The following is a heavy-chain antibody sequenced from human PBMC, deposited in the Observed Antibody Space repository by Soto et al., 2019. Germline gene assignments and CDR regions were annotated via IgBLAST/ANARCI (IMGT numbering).Heavy chain of an antibody. CDR3: ARLLGGYYGMDV. J-gene: IGHJ6*02. CDR1: GGSISSSSYY. V-gene: IGHV4-39*01. Sequence: QLQLQESGPGLVKPSETLSLTCTVSGGSISSSSYYWGWIRQPPGTGLEWVGSIYYSGSTYYNPSLKSRVTISADTSKKQFSLKLSSVTAADTAVYYCARLLGGYYGMDVWGPGTTVTVSS. CDR2: IYYSGST.